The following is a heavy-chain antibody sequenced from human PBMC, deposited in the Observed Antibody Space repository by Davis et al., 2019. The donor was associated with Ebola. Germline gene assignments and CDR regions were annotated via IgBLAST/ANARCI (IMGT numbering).Heavy chain of an antibody. D-gene: IGHD2/OR15-2a*01. Sequence: GESLKISCAASGFRFSDYYMSWIRQAPAKGLEWVANIKEDGSEINYLGSVRGRFTISRDNAKNSLYLQMNSLRVEDTAVYYCARETVYCNSFDCKSYMDVWGKGTTVTVSS. V-gene: IGHV3-7*03. J-gene: IGHJ6*03. CDR1: GFRFSDYY. CDR3: ARETVYCNSFDCKSYMDV. CDR2: IKEDGSEI.